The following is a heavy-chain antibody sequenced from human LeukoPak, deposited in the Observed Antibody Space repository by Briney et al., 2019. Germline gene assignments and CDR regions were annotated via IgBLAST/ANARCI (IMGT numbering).Heavy chain of an antibody. CDR2: IYYSGST. V-gene: IGHV4-59*01. CDR3: ARDQVGVGASYFDY. J-gene: IGHJ4*02. Sequence: SETLSLTCTVSGGSISSYYWSWIRQPPGKGLEWIGYIYYSGSTNYNPSLKSRVTISVNTSKNQFSLKLSSVTAADTAVYYCARDQVGVGASYFDYWGQGTLVTVSS. D-gene: IGHD1-26*01. CDR1: GGSISSYY.